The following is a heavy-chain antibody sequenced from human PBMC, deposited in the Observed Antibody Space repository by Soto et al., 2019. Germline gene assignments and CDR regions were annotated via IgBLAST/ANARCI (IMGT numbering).Heavy chain of an antibody. CDR3: ATSQKGYNWNYIDH. V-gene: IGHV4-39*01. CDR1: GASISGSYYY. D-gene: IGHD1-20*01. CDR2: VFYTGFT. Sequence: PSETLSLTCAVSGASISGSYYYWAWLRQSPGKGPEWIGSVFYTGFTSYNPSLESRVSVSVDTSKSQFSLKLSAVTAADTAVYYCATSQKGYNWNYIDHWGQGALVTVSS. J-gene: IGHJ4*02.